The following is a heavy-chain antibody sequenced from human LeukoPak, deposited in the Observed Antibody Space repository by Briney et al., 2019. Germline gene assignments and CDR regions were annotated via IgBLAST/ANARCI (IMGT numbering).Heavy chain of an antibody. V-gene: IGHV1-69*04. J-gene: IGHJ4*02. D-gene: IGHD6-19*01. Sequence: ASVKVSCKASGGTFSSYAISWVRQAPGQGLEWMGRIIPVLGVSNFAQKFEGRVTITADKSTNTAHMELRRLESGDTAVYYCARGLTRGYSSGWHEGYWGQGTLVTVSS. CDR2: IIPVLGVS. CDR3: ARGLTRGYSSGWHEGY. CDR1: GGTFSSYA.